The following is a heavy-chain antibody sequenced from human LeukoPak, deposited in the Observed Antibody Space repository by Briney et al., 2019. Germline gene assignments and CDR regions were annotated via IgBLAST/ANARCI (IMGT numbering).Heavy chain of an antibody. J-gene: IGHJ4*02. CDR2: ISAYNGNT. V-gene: IGHV1-18*01. CDR1: GYTFTSYG. D-gene: IGHD6-19*01. CDR3: ARLSSPGSGWYKEYYFDY. Sequence: ASVKVSCKASGYTFTSYGISWVRQAPGQGLEWMGWISAYNGNTNYAQKLQGSVTMTTDTSTSTAYMELRSLRSDDTAVYYCARLSSPGSGWYKEYYFDYWGQGTLVTVSS.